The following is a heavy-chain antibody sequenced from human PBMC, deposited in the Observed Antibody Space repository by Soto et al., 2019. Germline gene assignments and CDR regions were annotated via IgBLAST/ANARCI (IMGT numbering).Heavy chain of an antibody. CDR2: INHSGST. J-gene: IGHJ4*02. CDR3: AREGYCSGGSCYSRTLDY. V-gene: IGHV4-34*01. Sequence: SETLSLTCAVYGGSFSGYYWSWIRQPPGKGLEWIGEINHSGSTNYNPSLKSRVTISVDTSKNQFSLKLSSVTAADTAVYYCAREGYCSGGSCYSRTLDYWGQGTLVTVSS. CDR1: GGSFSGYY. D-gene: IGHD2-15*01.